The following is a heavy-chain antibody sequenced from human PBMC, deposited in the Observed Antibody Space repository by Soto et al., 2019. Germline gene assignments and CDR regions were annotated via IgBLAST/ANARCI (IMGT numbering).Heavy chain of an antibody. D-gene: IGHD6-13*01. J-gene: IGHJ4*02. CDR2: IWSDGTKK. CDR3: ARDWWEEPAGKETVSQFDY. CDR1: GFAFSNYG. Sequence: QVHLVDSGGGVVQPGRSLTLSCTASGFAFSNYGIHWVRQAPGRGLEWVAVIWSDGTKKFYAGSVRGRFTISRDNSKNTIYLQMNSLRAEDTAVYYCARDWWEEPAGKETVSQFDYWGQGTLVTVSS. V-gene: IGHV3-33*01.